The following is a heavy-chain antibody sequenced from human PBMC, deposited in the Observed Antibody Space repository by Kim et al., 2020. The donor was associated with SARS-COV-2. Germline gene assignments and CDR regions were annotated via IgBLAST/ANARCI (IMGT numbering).Heavy chain of an antibody. CDR3: ARRYNWKRGCGHAFDI. D-gene: IGHD1-1*01. Sequence: SETLSLTCSVSGGSMTTYFWSWIRQPPGKTLEWIGYIYSSGSTNYNPSLKSRVIISLDTSKNQFSLNLRSVPAADTAVYYCARRYNWKRGCGHAFDIW. CDR2: IYSSGST. CDR1: GGSMTTYF. J-gene: IGHJ3*02. V-gene: IGHV4-59*08.